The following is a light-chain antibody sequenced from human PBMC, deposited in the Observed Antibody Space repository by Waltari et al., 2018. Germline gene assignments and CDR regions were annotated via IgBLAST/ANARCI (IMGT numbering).Light chain of an antibody. CDR3: QTGGHGTWV. V-gene: IGLV4-69*01. Sequence: QLVLTQSPSASASLGASVKLTCTLSSGHSSNIIAWLQQQPKKGPRFLMKVNSDGSHGKGDGIPDRFSGSSSGAERYLTISSLQSEDEADYYCQTGGHGTWVFGGGTKLTVL. CDR2: VNSDGSH. J-gene: IGLJ3*02. CDR1: SGHSSNI.